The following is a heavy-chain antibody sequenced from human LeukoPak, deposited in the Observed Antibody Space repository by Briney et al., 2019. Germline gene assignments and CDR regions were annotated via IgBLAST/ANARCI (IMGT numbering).Heavy chain of an antibody. D-gene: IGHD3-10*01. CDR1: GFTFSSYW. J-gene: IGHJ6*02. CDR3: ARGWFGDREGYYYGMDV. V-gene: IGHV3-7*01. Sequence: GGSLRLSCAASGFTFSSYWMSWARQAPGKGLEWVANIKQDGSEKYYVASVKGRFTISRDNAKNSLYLQMNILRAEDTAVYYCARGWFGDREGYYYGMDVWGQGTTVTVSS. CDR2: IKQDGSEK.